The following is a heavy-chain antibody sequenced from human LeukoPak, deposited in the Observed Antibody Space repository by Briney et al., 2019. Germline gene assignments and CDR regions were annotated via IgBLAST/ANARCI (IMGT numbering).Heavy chain of an antibody. CDR1: GYSFTSYW. J-gene: IGHJ5*02. D-gene: IGHD3-10*01. CDR2: IYPGDSDT. CDR3: ARRVVRGVTHNWFDP. V-gene: IGHV5-51*01. Sequence: GESLKISCKGSGYSFTSYWIGWVRQMPGKGLEWMGIIYPGDSDTRYSPSFQGQVTISADKSISTAYLQWSSLKASDIAMYYCARRVVRGVTHNWFDPWGQGTLVTVSS.